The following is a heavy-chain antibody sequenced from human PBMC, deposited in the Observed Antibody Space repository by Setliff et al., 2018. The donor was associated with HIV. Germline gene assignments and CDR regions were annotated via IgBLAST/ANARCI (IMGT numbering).Heavy chain of an antibody. CDR3: ARDRRYSPLDY. CDR1: GGSFSGYY. J-gene: IGHJ4*02. V-gene: IGHV4-34*01. D-gene: IGHD5-18*01. CDR2: INHSGST. Sequence: PSETLSLTCAVYGGSFSGYYWSWIRQPPGKGLEWIGEINHSGSTNYNPSLKSRVTISVDTSKNQFSLKLSSVTAADTAVYYCARDRRYSPLDYWGQGTLVTVSS.